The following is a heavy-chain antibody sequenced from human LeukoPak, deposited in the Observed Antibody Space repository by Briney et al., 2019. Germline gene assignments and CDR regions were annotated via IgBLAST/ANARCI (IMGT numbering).Heavy chain of an antibody. Sequence: KPGGSLRLSCAASGFTFSSYTMNWVRQAPGKGLEWVSSISSSSSYIYYADSVKGRLTISRDNAKNSLYLQMNSLRTEDTALYYCARSSSWLHTDYWGQGTLVTVSS. D-gene: IGHD6-13*01. V-gene: IGHV3-21*04. CDR2: ISSSSSYI. CDR1: GFTFSSYT. CDR3: ARSSSWLHTDY. J-gene: IGHJ4*02.